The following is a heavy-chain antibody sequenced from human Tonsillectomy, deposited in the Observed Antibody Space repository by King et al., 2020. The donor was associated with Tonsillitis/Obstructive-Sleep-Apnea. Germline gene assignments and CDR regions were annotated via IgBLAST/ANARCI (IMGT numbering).Heavy chain of an antibody. CDR3: ARASWDSGHCDA. V-gene: IGHV3-33*01. J-gene: IGHJ5*02. D-gene: IGHD1-26*01. CDR2: IWYDGSNK. Sequence: VQLVESGGGVVQPGRSLSLSCAASVFTFSSYGMHWVRQAPGKGLEWVAVIWYDGSNKYYADSVKGRFTISRDNSKNTLYLQMNSLRAEDTAVYYCARASWDSGHCDAWGRGTLVTDSS. CDR1: VFTFSSYG.